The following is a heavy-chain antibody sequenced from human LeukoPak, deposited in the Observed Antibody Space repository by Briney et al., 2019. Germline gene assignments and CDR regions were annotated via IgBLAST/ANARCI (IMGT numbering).Heavy chain of an antibody. D-gene: IGHD1-1*01. CDR3: ARTERRGHFDY. Sequence: SETLSLTCTVSGGSISSGSYYWSWIRQPAGKGLEWIGRIYTSGSTNYNPSLKSRVTISVDTSKNQFSLKLSSVTAADTAVYYCARTERRGHFDYWGQGALVTVSS. V-gene: IGHV4-61*02. CDR1: GGSISSGSYY. CDR2: IYTSGST. J-gene: IGHJ4*02.